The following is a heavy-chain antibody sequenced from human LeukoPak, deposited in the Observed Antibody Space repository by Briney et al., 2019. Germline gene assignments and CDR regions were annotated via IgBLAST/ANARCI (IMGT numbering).Heavy chain of an antibody. CDR2: IHYSGST. Sequence: SETLSLTCSVSGGSISSSSYYWGWIRQPPGKGLEWIGSIHYSGSTHYNPSLKSRVTISVDTSKNQFSLKLRSVTAADTAVYYCASHPPIGALDIWGRGTMVTGSS. J-gene: IGHJ3*02. D-gene: IGHD3-16*01. CDR1: GGSISSSSYY. CDR3: ASHPPIGALDI. V-gene: IGHV4-39*01.